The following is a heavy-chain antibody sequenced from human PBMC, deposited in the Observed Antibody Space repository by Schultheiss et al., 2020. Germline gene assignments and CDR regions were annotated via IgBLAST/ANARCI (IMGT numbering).Heavy chain of an antibody. CDR3: ASTDTAMISHY. J-gene: IGHJ4*02. Sequence: LRLSCIVSGYSISGGDYQWTWIRQHPGRGLEWIGFIYYSGSTYYNPSLKSRVTISVDTSENQFSLRLSSVSAADTAVYYCASTDTAMISHYWGRGTLVTVSS. CDR2: IYYSGST. D-gene: IGHD5-18*01. V-gene: IGHV4-31*03. CDR1: GYSISGGDYQ.